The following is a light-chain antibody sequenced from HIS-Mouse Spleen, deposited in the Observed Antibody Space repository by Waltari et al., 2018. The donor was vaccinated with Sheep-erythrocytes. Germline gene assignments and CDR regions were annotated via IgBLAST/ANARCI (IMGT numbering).Light chain of an antibody. CDR3: CSYAGSYNHV. CDR2: DVS. V-gene: IGLV2-11*01. CDR1: RSDDACNNY. J-gene: IGLJ1*01. Sequence: QSALTQPRSVSGSPGQSVTIPCTGTRSDDACNNYFPWYQQHPGKAPKLMIYDVSKRPSGVPDRFSGSKSGNTASLTISGLQAEDEADYYCCSYAGSYNHVFATGTKVTVL.